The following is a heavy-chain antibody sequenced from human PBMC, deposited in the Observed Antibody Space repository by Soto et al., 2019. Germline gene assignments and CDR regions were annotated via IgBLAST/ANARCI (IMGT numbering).Heavy chain of an antibody. CDR3: ARAGDCSSTSWILDNWFDP. CDR2: IYHSGST. D-gene: IGHD2-2*01. Sequence: SETLSLTCAVSGGSISSGGYSWSWIRQPPGKGLEWIGYIYHSGSTYYNPSLKSRVTISVDRSKNQFSLKLSSVTAADTAVYYCARAGDCSSTSWILDNWFDPWGQGTLVTVS. J-gene: IGHJ5*02. V-gene: IGHV4-30-2*01. CDR1: GGSISSGGYS.